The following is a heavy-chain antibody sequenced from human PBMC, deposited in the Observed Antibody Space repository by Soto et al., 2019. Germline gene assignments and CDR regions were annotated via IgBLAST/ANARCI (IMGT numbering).Heavy chain of an antibody. J-gene: IGHJ6*02. CDR3: ARRKTEYYYYYGMDV. CDR1: GGTFSTYP. Sequence: QVQLVQSGAEVKKPGSSVTVSCKTSGGTFSTYPISWVRQAPGQGLEWMGGIIPVFGSSYYAQKFQGRVTITADESTSRAYMELSNLRSEDTAVYYCARRKTEYYYYYGMDVWGQGTTVTVSS. V-gene: IGHV1-69*12. CDR2: IIPVFGSS.